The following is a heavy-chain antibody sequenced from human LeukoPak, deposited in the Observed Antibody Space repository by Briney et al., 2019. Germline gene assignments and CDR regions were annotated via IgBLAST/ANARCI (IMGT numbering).Heavy chain of an antibody. D-gene: IGHD3-22*01. CDR2: IYYSGST. CDR3: ARHRTQITMIVVVTSDYFDY. CDR1: GDSSNNHK. Sequence: SETLSLTCTVSGDSSNNHKWNWIRQPPGKGLEWIGYIYYSGSTNYNPSLKSRVTISVDTSKNQFSLKLSSVTAADTAVYYCARHRTQITMIVVVTSDYFDYWGQGTLVTVSS. J-gene: IGHJ4*02. V-gene: IGHV4-59*08.